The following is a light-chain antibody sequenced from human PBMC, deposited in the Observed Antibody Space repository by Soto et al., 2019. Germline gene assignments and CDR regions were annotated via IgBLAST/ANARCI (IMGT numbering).Light chain of an antibody. V-gene: IGLV2-14*01. CDR2: EVS. J-gene: IGLJ1*01. CDR3: SSYTSSSTL. CDR1: SSDVGGYNY. Sequence: QSALTQPASVSGSPGQWITISCTGTSSDVGGYNYVSWYQQHPGKAPKLMIYEVSNRPSGVSNRFSGSKSGNTASLTISGLQAEDEADYYCSSYTSSSTLFGTGTKLTVL.